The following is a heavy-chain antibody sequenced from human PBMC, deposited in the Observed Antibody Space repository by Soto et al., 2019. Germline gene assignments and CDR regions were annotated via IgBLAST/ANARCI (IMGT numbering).Heavy chain of an antibody. CDR2: INHSGST. V-gene: IGHV4-34*01. CDR3: ARVGGFWSGYYTGRYLAY. J-gene: IGHJ4*02. D-gene: IGHD3-3*01. Sequence: SETLSLTCAVYGGSFSGYYWSWIRQPPGKGLEWIGEINHSGSTNYNPSLKSRVTISVDTSKNQFSLKLSSVTAADTAVYYCARVGGFWSGYYTGRYLAYWGQGTLVTVSS. CDR1: GGSFSGYY.